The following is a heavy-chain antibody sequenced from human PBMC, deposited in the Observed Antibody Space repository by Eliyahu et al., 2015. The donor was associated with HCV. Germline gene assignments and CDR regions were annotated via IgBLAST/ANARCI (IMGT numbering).Heavy chain of an antibody. CDR2: ISGSGDST. V-gene: IGHV3-23*01. CDR1: GFSFSFYA. Sequence: EVQLLESGGGLVQPGGSLRLSCAASGFSFSFYAMSWVRQAPGKGLEWVSVISGSGDSTKYGDPREGRVTISRDNSKNMLYLQMNSLRAEDTAVYYCAFDFWGRGTLVTVSS. J-gene: IGHJ4*02. CDR3: AFDF.